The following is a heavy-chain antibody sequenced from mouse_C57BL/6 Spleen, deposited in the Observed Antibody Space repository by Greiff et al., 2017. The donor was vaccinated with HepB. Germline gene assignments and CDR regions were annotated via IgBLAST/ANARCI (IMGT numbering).Heavy chain of an antibody. D-gene: IGHD1-1*01. CDR1: GYTFTDYE. CDR3: TTSVVGAY. Sequence: VQLQQSGAELVRPGASVTLSCKASGYTFTDYEMHWVKQTPVHGLEWIGAIDPETGGTAYNQKFKGKAILTADKSASTAYMGLRSLTSEDSAVYYCTTSVVGAYWGQGTLVTVSA. J-gene: IGHJ3*01. V-gene: IGHV1-15*01. CDR2: IDPETGGT.